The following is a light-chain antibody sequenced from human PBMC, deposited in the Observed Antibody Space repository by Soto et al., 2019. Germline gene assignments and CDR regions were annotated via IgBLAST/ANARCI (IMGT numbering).Light chain of an antibody. V-gene: IGKV3-20*01. J-gene: IGKJ1*01. CDR2: GAS. Sequence: EILLTQSPGTLSLSPGERATLSCRASQSVSSSYLAWYQQKPGQAPRLLIYGASSRATGIPDRFSGSGSGTDFTLTISRLEPEDFEVYYCQQYGSSPQTFGQGTMVDIK. CDR3: QQYGSSPQT. CDR1: QSVSSSY.